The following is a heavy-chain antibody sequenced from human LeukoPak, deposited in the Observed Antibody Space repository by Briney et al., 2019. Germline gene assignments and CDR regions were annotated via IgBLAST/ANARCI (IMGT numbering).Heavy chain of an antibody. CDR1: GGSISSYY. CDR2: IYTSGST. V-gene: IGHV4-4*08. Sequence: SETLSLTCTVSGGSISSYYWSWIRQPPGKGLEWIGYIYTSGSTNYNPSLKSRVTISVDTSKNQFSLKLSSVTAADTAVYYCARQRSIAARPHYYYMDVWGKGTTVTVSS. J-gene: IGHJ6*03. D-gene: IGHD6-6*01. CDR3: ARQRSIAARPHYYYMDV.